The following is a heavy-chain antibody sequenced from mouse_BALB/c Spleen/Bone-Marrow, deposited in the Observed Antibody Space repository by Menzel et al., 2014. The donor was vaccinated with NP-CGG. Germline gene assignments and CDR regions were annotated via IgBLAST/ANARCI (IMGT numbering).Heavy chain of an antibody. D-gene: IGHD2-10*02. V-gene: IGHV7-3*02. CDR2: IRNKAIVYTT. CDR3: ARDAQYEIPWCFNV. Sequence: EVQRVEAGGGLVQPGGSLRLSCATSGFTFTGYYMSWVRQPPGKVLQWSGFIRNKAIVYTTEDSTSVRGRFTITRDNSKSNLYLQMNALGAEDSANYYCARDAQYEIPWCFNVRGEGTAATTSS. CDR1: GFTFTGYY. J-gene: IGHJ1*01.